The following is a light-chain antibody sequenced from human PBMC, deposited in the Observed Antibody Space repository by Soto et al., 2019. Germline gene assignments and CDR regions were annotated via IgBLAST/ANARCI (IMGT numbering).Light chain of an antibody. CDR1: QSVSSY. CDR2: DAS. CDR3: QQPSDWPPSPA. V-gene: IGKV3-11*01. J-gene: IGKJ4*01. Sequence: EVVLTQSPATLSLSPGETATLSCRASQSVSSYLAWYQQKPVQAPRLLIYDASKTATGIPARFSGSGSGTDFTITISSREPEDFAVYYCQQPSDWPPSPACGRATKVEIK.